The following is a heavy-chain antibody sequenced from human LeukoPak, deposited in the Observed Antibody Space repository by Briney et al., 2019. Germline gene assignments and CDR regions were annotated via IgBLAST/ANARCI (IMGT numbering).Heavy chain of an antibody. CDR2: MYYSGST. CDR1: GGSISSSSYY. Sequence: PPETLSLTCTVSGGSISSSSYYWGWIRQPPGKGLEWVGSMYYSGSTYYNLSLKSRVTISVDTPKNQFSLRLSSVTAADTAVYYCARHERDYGDFDYWGHGTLVTVSS. V-gene: IGHV4-39*01. CDR3: ARHERDYGDFDY. D-gene: IGHD4-17*01. J-gene: IGHJ4*01.